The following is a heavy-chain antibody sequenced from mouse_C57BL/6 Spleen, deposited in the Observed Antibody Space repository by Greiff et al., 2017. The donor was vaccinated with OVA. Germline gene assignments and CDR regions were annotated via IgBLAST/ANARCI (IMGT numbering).Heavy chain of an antibody. Sequence: EVQRVESGGGLVKPGGSLKLSCAASGFTFSSYAMSWVRQTPEKRLEWVATISDGGSYTYYPDNVKGRFTISRDNAKNNLYLQMSHLKSEDTAMYYCARDEMGIYYGYGGFAYWGQGTLVTVSA. J-gene: IGHJ3*01. CDR1: GFTFSSYA. D-gene: IGHD2-2*01. CDR2: ISDGGSYT. V-gene: IGHV5-4*01. CDR3: ARDEMGIYYGYGGFAY.